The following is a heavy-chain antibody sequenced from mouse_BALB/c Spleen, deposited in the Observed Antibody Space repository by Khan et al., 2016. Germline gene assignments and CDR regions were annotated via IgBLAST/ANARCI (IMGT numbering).Heavy chain of an antibody. CDR2: ILPGSGST. CDR3: ARGAC. V-gene: IGHV1-9*01. Sequence: QVQLKESGAELMKPGASVKISCKATGYTFGSYWIEWVKQRPGHGLEWIGEILPGSGSTNYNENFKVTATFTADTSSNTAYMQLRSLASEGSAVCYCARGACWGQGTLVTVSA. CDR1: GYTFGSYW. J-gene: IGHJ3*01.